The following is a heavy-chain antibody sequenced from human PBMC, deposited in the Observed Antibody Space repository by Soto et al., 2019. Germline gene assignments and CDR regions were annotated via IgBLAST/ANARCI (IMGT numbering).Heavy chain of an antibody. V-gene: IGHV3-23*01. D-gene: IGHD3-22*01. CDR2: ISGSGGST. Sequence: PGGSLRLSCAASGFTFSSYAMSWVRQAPGKGLEWVSAISGSGGSTYYADSVKGRFTISRDNSKNTLYLQMNSLRAEDTAVYYCAKNDRGAMIVVVTASYCVDYWGQGTLVTVSS. J-gene: IGHJ4*02. CDR1: GFTFSSYA. CDR3: AKNDRGAMIVVVTASYCVDY.